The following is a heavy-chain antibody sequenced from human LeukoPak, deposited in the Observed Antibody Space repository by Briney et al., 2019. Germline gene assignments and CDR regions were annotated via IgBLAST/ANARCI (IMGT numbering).Heavy chain of an antibody. CDR2: IDTNTGNP. D-gene: IGHD3-22*01. CDR1: GYTFTTYA. V-gene: IGHV7-4-1*02. J-gene: IGHJ4*02. CDR3: ARDSRGYPD. Sequence: ASVKVSCKASGYTFTTYAMNWVRQAPGQGLEWMGWIDTNTGNPTYAQGFTGRFVFSLDTSVSTAYPQISNLRPEDTAVYYCARDSRGYPDWGQGTLVTVSS.